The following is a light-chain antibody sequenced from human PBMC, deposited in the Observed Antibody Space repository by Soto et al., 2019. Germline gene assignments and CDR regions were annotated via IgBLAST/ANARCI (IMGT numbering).Light chain of an antibody. V-gene: IGKV1-39*01. CDR3: QQSYSAPRT. CDR2: AAS. J-gene: IGKJ2*01. Sequence: DIQMTQSPSSLSASVGDRVTITCRASQSISYYLNWYQQKPGKAPKLLIYAASSLQSGVPSRFSSCGSGTDFTLTISSLQPEDFATYYCQQSYSAPRTFGQGTKLEIK. CDR1: QSISYY.